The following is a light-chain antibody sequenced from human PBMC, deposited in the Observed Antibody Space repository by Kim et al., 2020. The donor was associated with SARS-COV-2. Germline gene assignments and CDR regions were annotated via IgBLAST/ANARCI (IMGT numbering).Light chain of an antibody. CDR3: AAWDDRLNGPV. Sequence: QSVLTQPPSVSEAPRQRVTISCSGSSSNIGNNAVNWYQQLPGKAPKLLIYYDDLLPSGVSDRFSGSKSGTSASLAISGLQSEDEADYYCAAWDDRLNGPVFAGGTQLTVL. CDR1: SSNIGNNA. J-gene: IGLJ3*02. CDR2: YDD. V-gene: IGLV1-36*01.